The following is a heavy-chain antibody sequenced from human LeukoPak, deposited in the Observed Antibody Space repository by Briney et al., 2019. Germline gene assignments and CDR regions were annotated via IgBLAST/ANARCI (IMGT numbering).Heavy chain of an antibody. CDR1: GFTFSSYP. CDR3: ARAPLHLAMYHYFDY. Sequence: GGSLRLSCAASGFTFSSYPMNWVRQAPGKGLEWVSSISSSSSYIYYADSVNGRFTISRDNAKKSLFLQMNSLRAEDTAVYYCARAPLHLAMYHYFDYWGQGTLVTVSS. D-gene: IGHD2-2*01. J-gene: IGHJ4*02. V-gene: IGHV3-21*01. CDR2: ISSSSSYI.